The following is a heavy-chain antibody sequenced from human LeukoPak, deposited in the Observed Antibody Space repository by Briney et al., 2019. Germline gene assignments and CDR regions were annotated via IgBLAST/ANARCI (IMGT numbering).Heavy chain of an antibody. V-gene: IGHV1-2*02. CDR2: INPNRGGT. CDR3: ATSVMITPGGAAFQNDAFDV. CDR1: GYTFTGYF. Sequence: ASVKVSCKASGYTFTGYFIHWVRQAPGQGLEWMGCINPNRGGTNYAQNFQGRVTMTRDTSISTAYMELSGLRSDDTAVYFCATSVMITPGGAAFQNDAFDVWGPGSMVTVSS. D-gene: IGHD3-16*01. J-gene: IGHJ3*01.